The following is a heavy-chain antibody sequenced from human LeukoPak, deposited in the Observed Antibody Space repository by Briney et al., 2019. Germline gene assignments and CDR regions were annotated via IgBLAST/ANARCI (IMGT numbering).Heavy chain of an antibody. CDR3: ARLTGVIIGYYFDY. J-gene: IGHJ4*02. D-gene: IGHD3-10*01. V-gene: IGHV4-59*08. CDR2: IYYSGST. CDR1: GGSISSYY. Sequence: SETLSLTCTVSGGSISSYYWSWVRQPPGKGLEWIGYIYYSGSTNYNPSLKSRVTISVDTSKNQCSLKLSSVTAADTAVYYCARLTGVIIGYYFDYWGQGTLVTVSS.